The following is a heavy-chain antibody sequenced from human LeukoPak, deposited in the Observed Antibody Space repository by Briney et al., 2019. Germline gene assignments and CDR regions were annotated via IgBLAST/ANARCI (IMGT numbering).Heavy chain of an antibody. V-gene: IGHV1-69*04. CDR2: IIPILGIA. J-gene: IGHJ6*03. CDR3: ASGYCSSTSCRPPLYYYYMDV. Sequence: ASVKVSCKASGGTFSSYAISWVRQAPGQGLEWMGRIIPILGIANYAQKFQGRVTITADESTSTAYMELSSLRSEDTAVYYCASGYCSSTSCRPPLYYYYMDVWGKGTTVTVSS. CDR1: GGTFSSYA. D-gene: IGHD2-2*03.